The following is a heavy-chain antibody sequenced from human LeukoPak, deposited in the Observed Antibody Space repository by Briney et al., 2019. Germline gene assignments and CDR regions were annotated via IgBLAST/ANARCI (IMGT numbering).Heavy chain of an antibody. CDR1: GFTVSSNY. D-gene: IGHD2-2*01. J-gene: IGHJ3*02. CDR3: ARVGGYCSSTSCYFGAFDI. V-gene: IGHV3-66*01. Sequence: PGGSLRLSCAASGFTVSSNYMSWVRQAPGKGLEWVSVIYSGGSTYYADSVKGRFTISRDNSKNTLYLQMNSLRAEDTAVYYCARVGGYCSSTSCYFGAFDIWGQGTMVTVSS. CDR2: IYSGGST.